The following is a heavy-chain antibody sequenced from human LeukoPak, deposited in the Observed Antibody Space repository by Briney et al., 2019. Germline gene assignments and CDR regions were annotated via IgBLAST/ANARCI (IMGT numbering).Heavy chain of an antibody. V-gene: IGHV3-15*01. D-gene: IGHD2-2*01. CDR1: GFTLSSAW. CDR3: AKYCISADCYANWFGP. CDR2: SKSKTDGGTT. J-gene: IGHJ5*02. Sequence: KPGGSLRLSCAGSGFTLSSAWMTWVRQAPGKGLEWVGLSKSKTDGGTTDYAAPVKGRFTISRDDSKNTLYLQMNSLKTEDTAVYYCAKYCISADCYANWFGPWGQGTLVTVSS.